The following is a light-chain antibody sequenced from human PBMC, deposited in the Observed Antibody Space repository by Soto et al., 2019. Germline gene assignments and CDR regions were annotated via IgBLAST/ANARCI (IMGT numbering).Light chain of an antibody. CDR2: GNR. CDR1: SSNLGAGYD. V-gene: IGLV1-40*01. CDR3: QAYDYSLTASV. Sequence: QAVVTQPPSVSGAPGQRVTISCTGNSSNLGAGYDVHWYQELPGAAPKLVIFGNRNRPSGVPERFSGSKSGTSASLAITGLQAEDEADYYCQAYDYSLTASVFGGGTQLTVL. J-gene: IGLJ3*02.